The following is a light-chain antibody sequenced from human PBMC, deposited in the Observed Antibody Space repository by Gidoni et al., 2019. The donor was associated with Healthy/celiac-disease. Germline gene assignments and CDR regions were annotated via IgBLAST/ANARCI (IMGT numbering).Light chain of an antibody. CDR3: QQRGNWPALT. CDR2: DAS. Sequence: TERPATLPLSPGESATLSVRAGQRVSSYLAWCQQKPGQAPRLLIYDASTRATGIPARFSGSGSGTDFTLTISSLGPEDFAVYYCQQRGNWPALTFGGXTKVEIK. V-gene: IGKV3-11*01. J-gene: IGKJ4*02. CDR1: QRVSSY.